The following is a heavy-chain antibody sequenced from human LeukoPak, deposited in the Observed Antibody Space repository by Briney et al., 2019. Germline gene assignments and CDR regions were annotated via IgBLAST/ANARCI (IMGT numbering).Heavy chain of an antibody. CDR1: GASISNSNW. CDR2: IYYSGST. CDR3: ARDEVGGSYDY. Sequence: SETLSLTCAVTGASISNSNWWTWVRQPPGKGLEWIGYIYYSGSTSYNPSLKSRVTISLDTSKNQFSLKLSSVTAADTAVYYCARDEVGGSYDYWGQGTLVTVSS. D-gene: IGHD1-26*01. V-gene: IGHV4-4*02. J-gene: IGHJ4*02.